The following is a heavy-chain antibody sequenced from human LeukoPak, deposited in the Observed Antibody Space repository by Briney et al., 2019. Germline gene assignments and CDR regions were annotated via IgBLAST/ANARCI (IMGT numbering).Heavy chain of an antibody. CDR3: AKGRDSGSYYYMDV. D-gene: IGHD1-26*01. V-gene: IGHV3-30*18. Sequence: PGRSLRLSCAASGFTFSSYGMHWVRQAPGKGLEWVAVISYDGSNKYYADSVKGRFTISRDNSKNTLYLQMNSLRAEDTAVYYCAKGRDSGSYYYMDVWGKGTTVTVSS. J-gene: IGHJ6*03. CDR2: ISYDGSNK. CDR1: GFTFSSYG.